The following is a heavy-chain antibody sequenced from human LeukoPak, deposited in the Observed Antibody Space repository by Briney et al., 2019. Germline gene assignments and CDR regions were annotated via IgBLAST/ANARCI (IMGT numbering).Heavy chain of an antibody. CDR2: ISYDGSNE. J-gene: IGHJ4*02. CDR3: AKNIGGFDY. CDR1: GFTFSSYV. V-gene: IGHV3-30*04. D-gene: IGHD4-23*01. Sequence: GGSLRLSCAASGFTFSSYVMHWVRQAPGKGLEWVAIISYDGSNEYYADSVKGRFTISRDNSKNTLYLQMNSLRAEDTAVYYCAKNIGGFDYWGQGTLVTVSS.